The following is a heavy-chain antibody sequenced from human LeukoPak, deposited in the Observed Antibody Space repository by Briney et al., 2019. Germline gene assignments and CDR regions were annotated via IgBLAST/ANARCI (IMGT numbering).Heavy chain of an antibody. D-gene: IGHD3-22*01. Sequence: GGSLRLSCAASGFTFSSYWMHWVRQAPGKGLVWVSRINSDGSSTSYADSVKGRFTISRDNAKNTLYLQMNSLRAEDTAVYYCARDTYYYDSSGCPDYWGQGTLVTVPS. CDR3: ARDTYYYDSSGCPDY. CDR1: GFTFSSYW. J-gene: IGHJ4*02. CDR2: INSDGSST. V-gene: IGHV3-74*01.